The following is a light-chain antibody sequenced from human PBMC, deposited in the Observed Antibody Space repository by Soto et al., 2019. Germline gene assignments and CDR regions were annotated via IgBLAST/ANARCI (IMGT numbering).Light chain of an antibody. CDR1: SSDVGGYAY. Sequence: QSVLTQPASVSGSPGQTITISCTGTSSDVGGYAYVSWYQQYPGKVPKLVISEVSNRPSGVSHRFSGSRSGNTASLTISGLQAEDEADYHCSSYTSSTTPVFGGGTTVTVL. CDR2: EVS. V-gene: IGLV2-14*01. J-gene: IGLJ2*01. CDR3: SSYTSSTTPV.